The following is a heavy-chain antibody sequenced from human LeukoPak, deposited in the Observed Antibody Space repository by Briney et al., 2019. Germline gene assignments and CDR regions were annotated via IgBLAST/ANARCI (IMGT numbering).Heavy chain of an antibody. Sequence: GASVKVSCKASGYTFTCYYMHWVRQAPGQGLEWMGWINPNSGGTNYAQRFQGRVTMNRDTSISTAYMELSRLRSDDTAVYYCAAPPEDYGDYYYYGMDVWGQGTTVTVSS. CDR2: INPNSGGT. CDR3: AAPPEDYGDYYYYGMDV. V-gene: IGHV1-2*02. D-gene: IGHD4-17*01. CDR1: GYTFTCYY. J-gene: IGHJ6*02.